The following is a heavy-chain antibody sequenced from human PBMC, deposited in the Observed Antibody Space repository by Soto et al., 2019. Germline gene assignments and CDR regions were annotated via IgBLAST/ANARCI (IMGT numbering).Heavy chain of an antibody. CDR1: GFTFSDYY. J-gene: IGHJ4*02. V-gene: IGHV3-11*01. CDR3: ARDVDADFRTDFDY. CDR2: ISGNGEII. D-gene: IGHD4-17*01. Sequence: AGGSLRLSCAASGFTFSDYYIHWIRRAPWKGLEWISYISGNGEIIQYAASARGRFTISRDNAENSVYLEMDRLRAEDTALYYCARDVDADFRTDFDYWGRGTLVTVSS.